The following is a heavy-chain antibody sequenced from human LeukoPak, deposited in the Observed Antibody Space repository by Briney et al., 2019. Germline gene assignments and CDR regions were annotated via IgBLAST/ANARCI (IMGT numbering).Heavy chain of an antibody. CDR1: GFTFSTYG. D-gene: IGHD4-17*01. Sequence: GGSLRLSCAASGFTFSTYGMHWVRQAPGEGLEWVAVIWYDGSNKYYADSVKGRFTISRDNSKNTLFLQMNSLRAEDTALYYCARDIGDILDYWGQGTLVTVSS. V-gene: IGHV3-33*01. CDR3: ARDIGDILDY. CDR2: IWYDGSNK. J-gene: IGHJ4*02.